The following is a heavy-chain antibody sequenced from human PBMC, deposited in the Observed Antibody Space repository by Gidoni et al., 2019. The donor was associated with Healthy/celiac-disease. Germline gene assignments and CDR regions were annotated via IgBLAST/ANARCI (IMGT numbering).Heavy chain of an antibody. CDR3: AREPALEDYYYGMDV. J-gene: IGHJ6*02. V-gene: IGHV4-59*01. CDR2: IYYSGST. CDR1: GGSISSYY. Sequence: QVQLQESGPGLVKPSETLSLTCTVSGGSISSYYWSWIRQPPGKGLEWIGYIYYSGSTNYNPSLKSRVTRSVDTSKNQFCLKLSSVTAADTAVYYCAREPALEDYYYGMDVWGQGTTVTVSS. D-gene: IGHD2-2*01.